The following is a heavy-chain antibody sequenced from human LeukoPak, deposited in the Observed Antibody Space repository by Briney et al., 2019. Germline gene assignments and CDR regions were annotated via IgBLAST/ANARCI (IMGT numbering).Heavy chain of an antibody. D-gene: IGHD3-10*01. J-gene: IGHJ4*02. Sequence: SKTLSLTCTVSGDSISIYYWNWIRQSPGKGLEWIGYIYNSGNTDYNPSLKSRVTISVDTSKNQFSLKLTSVTAADTAVYYCARDRELGYWGQGTLVTVSS. CDR3: ARDRELGY. CDR1: GDSISIYY. CDR2: IYNSGNT. V-gene: IGHV4-59*01.